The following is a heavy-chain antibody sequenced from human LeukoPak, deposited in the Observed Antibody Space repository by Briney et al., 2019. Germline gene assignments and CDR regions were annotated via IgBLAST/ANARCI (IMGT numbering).Heavy chain of an antibody. CDR2: ISSGGSTI. D-gene: IGHD3-3*01. V-gene: IGHV3-48*04. Sequence: GGSLRLSCAASGLTFSSYSMNWARQAPGEGLEWVSYISSGGSTIYYADSVKGRFTISRDNAKNTLYLQMNSLRAEDTAVYYCARDPTIFGFGYWGQGTLVTVSS. J-gene: IGHJ4*02. CDR3: ARDPTIFGFGY. CDR1: GLTFSSYS.